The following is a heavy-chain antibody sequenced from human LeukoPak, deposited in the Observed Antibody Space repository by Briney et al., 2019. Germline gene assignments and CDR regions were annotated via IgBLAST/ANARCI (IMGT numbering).Heavy chain of an antibody. J-gene: IGHJ6*02. Sequence: ASVKVSCKASGYTFTSYDINWVRQATGQGLEWMGWMNPNSGNTGYAQKFQGRVTMTRNTSISTAYMELSSLRSEDTAVYYCARGGSSSYHHWAYGMDVWGQGTTVTVSS. CDR2: MNPNSGNT. CDR3: ARGGSSSYHHWAYGMDV. CDR1: GYTFTSYD. V-gene: IGHV1-8*01. D-gene: IGHD2-15*01.